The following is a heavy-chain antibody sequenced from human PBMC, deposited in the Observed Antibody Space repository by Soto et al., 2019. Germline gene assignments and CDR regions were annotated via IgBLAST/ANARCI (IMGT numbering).Heavy chain of an antibody. V-gene: IGHV6-1*01. D-gene: IGHD6-13*01. CDR2: TYYRSKWYN. CDR1: GDSVSSNSAA. J-gene: IGHJ4*02. CDR3: ARDPPGYSSSWYYFDY. Sequence: SQTFSLTCAISGDSVSSNSAAWNWIRQSPSRGLEWLGRTYYRSKWYNDYAVSVKSRITINPDTSKNQFSLQLNSVTPEDTAVYCCARDPPGYSSSWYYFDYWGQGTLVTVSS.